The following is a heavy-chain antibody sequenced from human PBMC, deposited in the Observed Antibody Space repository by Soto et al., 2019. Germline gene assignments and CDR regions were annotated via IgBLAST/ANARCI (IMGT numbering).Heavy chain of an antibody. CDR1: GFTFSSYS. D-gene: IGHD3-3*01. CDR2: ISSSSSYI. CDR3: ARARFSDDFWSGYYEVSYYYYYMDV. V-gene: IGHV3-21*01. Sequence: GGSLRLSCAASGFTFSSYSMNWVRQAPGKGLEWVSSISSSSSYIYYADSVKGRFTISRDNAKNSLYLQMNSLRAEDTAVYYCARARFSDDFWSGYYEVSYYYYYMDVWGKGTTVTVSS. J-gene: IGHJ6*03.